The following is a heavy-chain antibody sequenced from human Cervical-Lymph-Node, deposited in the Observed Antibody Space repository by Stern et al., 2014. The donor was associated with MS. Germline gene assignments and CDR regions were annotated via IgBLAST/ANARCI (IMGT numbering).Heavy chain of an antibody. CDR2: IYPGDSDT. Sequence: EMQLVESGAEVKKPGESLRISCKGSGYSFTNYWIGWVRQMPGKGLEGMGIIYPGDSDTRYSPSFQGQVTISADKSISTAYLQWSSLKASDTAMYYCARQRGGNSSYFDYWGQGTLVTVSS. D-gene: IGHD6-6*01. J-gene: IGHJ4*02. CDR3: ARQRGGNSSYFDY. CDR1: GYSFTNYW. V-gene: IGHV5-51*01.